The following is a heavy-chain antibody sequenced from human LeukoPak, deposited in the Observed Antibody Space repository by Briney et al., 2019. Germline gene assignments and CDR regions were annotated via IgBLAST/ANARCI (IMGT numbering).Heavy chain of an antibody. CDR3: ASGSGSYRTPYYYVDV. V-gene: IGHV3-53*01. CDR2: IYSGGST. CDR1: GFTVSSNY. D-gene: IGHD3-10*01. Sequence: GGSLRLSCAASGFTVSSNYMSWVRQAPGKGLEWVSVIYSGGSTYYADSVKGRFTISRDNSKSTLYLQMNSLRAEDTAVYYCASGSGSYRTPYYYVDVWGKGTTVTVSS. J-gene: IGHJ6*03.